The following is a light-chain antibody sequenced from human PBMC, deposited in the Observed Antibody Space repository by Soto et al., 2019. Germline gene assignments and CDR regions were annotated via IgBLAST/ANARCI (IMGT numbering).Light chain of an antibody. J-gene: IGLJ2*01. V-gene: IGLV2-14*03. CDR2: DVS. CDR3: SSFTTTSTLV. CDR1: SSDVGGYNH. Sequence: QSALTQPASVSGSPGQSITISCTGTSSDVGGYNHVSWYQHHPGKAPKLMMRDVSNRPSGVSNRVSGSKSGNTASLPISGLQAEDESDYYCSSFTTTSTLVFGGGTKLTVL.